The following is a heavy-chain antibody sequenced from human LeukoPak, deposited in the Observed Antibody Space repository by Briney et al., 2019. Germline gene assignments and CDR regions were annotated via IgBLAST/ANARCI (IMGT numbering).Heavy chain of an antibody. CDR3: ARGPGLYDFWSGYYWRDFDY. J-gene: IGHJ4*02. V-gene: IGHV1-8*01. CDR2: MNPNSGNT. Sequence: ASVKVSCKASGYTFTSYDINWVRQATGQGLEWMGWMNPNSGNTGYAQKFQGRVTMTRNTSISTAYMELSSLRSEDTAVYYCARGPGLYDFWSGYYWRDFDYGGQGTLVTVSS. CDR1: GYTFTSYD. D-gene: IGHD3-3*01.